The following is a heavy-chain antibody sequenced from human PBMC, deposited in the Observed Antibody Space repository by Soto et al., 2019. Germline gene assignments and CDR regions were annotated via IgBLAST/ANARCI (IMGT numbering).Heavy chain of an antibody. CDR2: ISSSSSYI. D-gene: IGHD6-13*01. CDR1: GFTFSSYS. V-gene: IGHV3-21*01. Sequence: EVQLVESGGGLVKPGGSLRLSCAASGFTFSSYSMNWVRQAPGKGLEWVSSISSSSSYIYYADSVKGRFTISRDNAQNSLYLQMNSLRAEDTAVYYCARDLGAAAVLSSLDPWGQGTLVTVSS. J-gene: IGHJ5*02. CDR3: ARDLGAAAVLSSLDP.